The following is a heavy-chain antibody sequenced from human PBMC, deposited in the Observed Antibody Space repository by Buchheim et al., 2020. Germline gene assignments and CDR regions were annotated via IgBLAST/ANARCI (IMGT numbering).Heavy chain of an antibody. CDR1: GFSLSTSGMC. CDR2: IDWDDDH. Sequence: QVTLRESGPALVKPTQTLTLTCTFSGFSLSTSGMCVSWICQPPGKALEWLARIDWDDDHYYSTSLKTRLTISKDTSKNQVVLTMTNMDPVDTATYYCARIRQNSSSWYWYFDYWGQGTL. V-gene: IGHV2-70*15. D-gene: IGHD6-13*01. CDR3: ARIRQNSSSWYWYFDY. J-gene: IGHJ4*02.